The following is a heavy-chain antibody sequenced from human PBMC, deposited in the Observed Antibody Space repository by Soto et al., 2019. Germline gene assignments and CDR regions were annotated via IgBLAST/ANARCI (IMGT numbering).Heavy chain of an antibody. CDR3: AKVPTQGGLPGYFYFYGMNV. CDR2: ISSDGSST. J-gene: IGHJ6*02. CDR1: GFTLSNYW. Sequence: GGSLRLSCAASGFTLSNYWMHWARQAPGKGLVWVSRISSDGSSTNYADSVKGRFTISRDNAKNTLHLQMNSLRAEDTAVYYCAKVPTQGGLPGYFYFYGMNVWGQGITVTVSS. D-gene: IGHD3-22*01. V-gene: IGHV3-74*01.